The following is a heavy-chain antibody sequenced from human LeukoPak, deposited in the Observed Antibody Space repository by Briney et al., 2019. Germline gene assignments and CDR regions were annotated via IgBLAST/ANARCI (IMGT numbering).Heavy chain of an antibody. CDR1: GGSFSGYY. Sequence: SETLSLTCAVYGGSFSGYYWSWIHQPPGKGLEWIGEINHSGSTNYNPSLKSRVTISVDTSKNQFSLKLSSVTAADTAVYYCARVGYCSGGSCYRHYYFDYWGQGTLVTVSS. CDR3: ARVGYCSGGSCYRHYYFDY. J-gene: IGHJ4*02. CDR2: INHSGST. D-gene: IGHD2-15*01. V-gene: IGHV4-34*01.